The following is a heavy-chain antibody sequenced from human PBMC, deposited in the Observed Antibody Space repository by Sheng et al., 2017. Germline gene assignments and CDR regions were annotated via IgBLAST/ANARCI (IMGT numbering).Heavy chain of an antibody. CDR2: MYFSGTT. D-gene: IGHD4-17*01. J-gene: IGHJ4*02. Sequence: QVQLQESAPGLVKPSETLSLSCSVSGYSITSGYYWGWIRQPPGKGLEWIGSMYFSGTTYYNPSLKSRVTISVDTSKNQFSLNLNSVTAADTAVYYCARDYGGKAHFDYWGQGTLVTVSS. CDR1: GYSITSGYY. V-gene: IGHV4-38-2*02. CDR3: ARDYGGKAHFDY.